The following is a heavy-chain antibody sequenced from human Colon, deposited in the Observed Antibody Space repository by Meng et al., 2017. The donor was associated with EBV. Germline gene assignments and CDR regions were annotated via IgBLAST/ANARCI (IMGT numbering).Heavy chain of an antibody. D-gene: IGHD1-26*01. CDR3: ARVSKGGSYRFDP. CDR2: INPSGGST. J-gene: IGHJ5*02. Sequence: QVQLVQSGSELKNPGASVKGSCKASGYTFTNYYMHWVRQAPGQGLEWMGVINPSGGSTNYAQKFQGRVTMTSDTSTTTVYMDLSSLRSEDTAVYYCARVSKGGSYRFDPWGQGTLVTVSS. V-gene: IGHV1-46*03. CDR1: GYTFTNYY.